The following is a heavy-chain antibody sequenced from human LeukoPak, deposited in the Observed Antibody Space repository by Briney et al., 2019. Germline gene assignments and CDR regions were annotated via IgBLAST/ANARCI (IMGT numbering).Heavy chain of an antibody. Sequence: PGGSLRLSCAASGFTFSSYSMIWVRQAPGKGLEWVSSISSSSSYIYYAGSLKGRFTISRDNAKNSLYLQMNSLRAEDSAVYYCAREPGVHAFDIWGQGTMVTVSS. V-gene: IGHV3-21*01. J-gene: IGHJ3*02. CDR1: GFTFSSYS. CDR3: AREPGVHAFDI. D-gene: IGHD7-27*01. CDR2: ISSSSSYI.